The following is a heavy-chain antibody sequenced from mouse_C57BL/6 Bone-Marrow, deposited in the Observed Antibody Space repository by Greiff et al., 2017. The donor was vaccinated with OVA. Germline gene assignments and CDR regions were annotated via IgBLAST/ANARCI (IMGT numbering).Heavy chain of an antibody. Sequence: EVKVEESGGGLVKPGGSLKLSCAASGFTFSDYGMHWVRQAPEKGLEWVAYISSGSSTIYYADTVKGRFTISRDNAKNTLFLQMTSLRSEDLAVYYWARGSDCGYLDVWGTGTTVTVSS. CDR2: ISSGSSTI. CDR3: ARGSDCGYLDV. J-gene: IGHJ1*03. CDR1: GFTFSDYG. D-gene: IGHD2-4*01. V-gene: IGHV5-17*01.